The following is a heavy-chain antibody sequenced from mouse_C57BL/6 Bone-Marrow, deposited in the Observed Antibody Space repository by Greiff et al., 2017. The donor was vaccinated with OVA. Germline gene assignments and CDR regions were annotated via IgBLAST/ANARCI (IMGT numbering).Heavy chain of an antibody. CDR3: SREDGNGFAY. D-gene: IGHD2-1*01. Sequence: QVQLQQSGAELARPGASVTMSCKASGYTFTGYTMHWVKQRPGQGLEWIGYINPSSGYTTYNQKFKDKATLTADKSSSTAYMQLSSLTSEDSAVYYCSREDGNGFAYWGQGTLVTVSA. V-gene: IGHV1-4*01. CDR1: GYTFTGYT. CDR2: INPSSGYT. J-gene: IGHJ3*01.